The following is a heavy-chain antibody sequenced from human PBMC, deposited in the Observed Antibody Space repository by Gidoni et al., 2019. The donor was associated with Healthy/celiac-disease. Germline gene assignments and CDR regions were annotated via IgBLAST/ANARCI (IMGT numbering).Heavy chain of an antibody. J-gene: IGHJ6*03. Sequence: QVQLQESGPGLVKPAGTLSLTCAVSGGSISSSNWWSWVRQPPGKGLEWIGEIYHSGSTNYNPSLKSRVTISVDKSKNQFSLKLSSVTAADTAVYYCARYSSSHNYYYYYYMDVWGKGTTVTVSS. V-gene: IGHV4-4*02. CDR3: ARYSSSHNYYYYYYMDV. CDR2: IYHSGST. D-gene: IGHD6-6*01. CDR1: GGSISSSNW.